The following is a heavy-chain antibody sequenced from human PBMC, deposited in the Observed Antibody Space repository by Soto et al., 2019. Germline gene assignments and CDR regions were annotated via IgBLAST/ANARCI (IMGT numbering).Heavy chain of an antibody. D-gene: IGHD3-22*01. CDR1: GFTFSSYS. J-gene: IGHJ4*02. CDR2: ITSSSSTI. V-gene: IGHV3-48*02. CDR3: ARAGSGYYS. Sequence: EVQLVESGGGLVLPGGSLRLSCAASGFTFSSYSMNWVRQAPGKGLEWVSYITSSSSTIYYADSVKGRFTISRDNAKNSLYLQINSLRDEDTAVYYCARAGSGYYSWGQGTLVTVSS.